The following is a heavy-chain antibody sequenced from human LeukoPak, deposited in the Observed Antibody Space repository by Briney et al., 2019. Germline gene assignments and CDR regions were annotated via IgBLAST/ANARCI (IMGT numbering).Heavy chain of an antibody. J-gene: IGHJ4*02. CDR1: GFTFSSYG. D-gene: IGHD3-16*02. CDR2: IWYDGSNK. CDR3: ARESYDYVWGSYRYFDY. Sequence: PGRSLRLSCAASGFTFSSYGMHWVRQAPGKGLEWVAVIWYDGSNKYYADSVKGRFTISRDNSKNTLYLQMNSLRAEDTAVYYCARESYDYVWGSYRYFDYWGQGTLVTVSS. V-gene: IGHV3-33*01.